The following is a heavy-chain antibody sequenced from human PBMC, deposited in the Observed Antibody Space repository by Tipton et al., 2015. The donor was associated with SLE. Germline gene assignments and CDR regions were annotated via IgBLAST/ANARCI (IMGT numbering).Heavy chain of an antibody. CDR1: GGSFSRYY. V-gene: IGHV4-34*01. Sequence: TLSLTCAVYGGSFSRYYWSWIRQPPGKGLEWIGAINHSGSTNYNPSLKSRVTISVDTSQNQFSLKLSSVTAADTAVYYCARGVAVADPFDYCCGMDVWGQGTTVTVSS. CDR2: INHSGST. D-gene: IGHD6-19*01. J-gene: IGHJ6*02. CDR3: ARGVAVADPFDYCCGMDV.